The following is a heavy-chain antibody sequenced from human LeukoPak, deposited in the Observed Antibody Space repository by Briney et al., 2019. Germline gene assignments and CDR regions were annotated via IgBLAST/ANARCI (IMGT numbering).Heavy chain of an antibody. V-gene: IGHV3-23*01. J-gene: IGHJ4*02. D-gene: IGHD3-9*01. CDR1: GFRISNYA. CDR2: ISGRGDST. Sequence: GGSPRLSCEASGFRISNYAMTWVRQAPGKGLEWVSTISGRGDSTYDADSVKGRFTISRDKSKNTLYLQMNSLRVEDTAVYHCAKWGDYDVLTGYYDSDYWGQGTLVTVSS. CDR3: AKWGDYDVLTGYYDSDY.